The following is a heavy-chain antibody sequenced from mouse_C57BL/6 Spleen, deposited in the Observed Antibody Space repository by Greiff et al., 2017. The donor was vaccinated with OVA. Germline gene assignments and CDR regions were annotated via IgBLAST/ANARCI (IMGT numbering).Heavy chain of an antibody. CDR3: ARGDDGGFAD. V-gene: IGHV1-69*01. CDR2: IDPSDSYT. CDR1: GYTFTSYW. Sequence: VQLQQPGAELVMPGASVKLSCKASGYTFTSYWMHWVKQRPGQGLEWIGEIDPSDSYTNYNQKFKGKSTLTVDKSSSTAYMQLSSLTSDDSGVYYCARGDDGGFADWGQGTLVTVSA. J-gene: IGHJ3*01. D-gene: IGHD2-3*01.